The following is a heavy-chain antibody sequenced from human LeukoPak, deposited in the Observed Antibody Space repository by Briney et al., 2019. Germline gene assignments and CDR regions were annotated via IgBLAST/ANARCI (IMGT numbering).Heavy chain of an antibody. CDR2: INPNSGGT. CDR1: GYTFTGYY. V-gene: IGHV1-2*02. J-gene: IGHJ6*02. Sequence: ASVKVSCKASGYTFTGYYMRWVRQAPGQGLEWMGWINPNSGGTNYAQKFQGRVTMTRDTSISTAYMELSRLRSDDTAVYYCARASYYDFWSGYYQKAYYGMDVWGQGTTVTVSS. D-gene: IGHD3-3*01. CDR3: ARASYYDFWSGYYQKAYYGMDV.